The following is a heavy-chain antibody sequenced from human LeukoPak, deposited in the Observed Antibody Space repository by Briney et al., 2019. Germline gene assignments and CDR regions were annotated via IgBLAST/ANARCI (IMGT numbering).Heavy chain of an antibody. J-gene: IGHJ3*02. V-gene: IGHV3-33*01. Sequence: PGGSLRLSCAASGFTFSSYDMHWVRQAPGKGLEWVALIWYDGSNKNYADSVRGRFTISRDNSKNTLFLQMNSLRAEDTAVYYCAREASDAFDIWGQGQWSPSLQ. CDR2: IWYDGSNK. CDR1: GFTFSSYD. CDR3: AREASDAFDI.